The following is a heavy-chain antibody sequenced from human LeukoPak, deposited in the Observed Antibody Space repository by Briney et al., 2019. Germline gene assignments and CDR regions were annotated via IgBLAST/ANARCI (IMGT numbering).Heavy chain of an antibody. CDR1: GGSISSGDYY. Sequence: SETLSLTCTVSGGSISSGDYYWSWIRQPPGKGLEWIGYIYYSGSTYYNPSLKSRVTISVDTSKNQFSLKLSSVTAADTAVYYCAIEVSSGWYEYWGQGTLVTVSS. D-gene: IGHD6-19*01. CDR2: IYYSGST. J-gene: IGHJ4*02. V-gene: IGHV4-30-4*08. CDR3: AIEVSSGWYEY.